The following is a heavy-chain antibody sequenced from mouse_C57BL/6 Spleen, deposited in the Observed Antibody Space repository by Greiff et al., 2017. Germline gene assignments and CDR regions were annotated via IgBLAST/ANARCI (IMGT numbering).Heavy chain of an antibody. Sequence: VKLMESGPGLVAPSQSLSITCTVSGFSLTSYGVSWVRQPPGKGLEWLGVIWGDGSTNYHSALISRLSISKDNSKSQVFLKLNSLQTDDTATYYCAKQDFDYDYGGGNAMDYWGQGTSVTVSS. CDR3: AKQDFDYDYGGGNAMDY. J-gene: IGHJ4*01. V-gene: IGHV2-3*01. CDR1: GFSLTSYG. D-gene: IGHD2-4*01. CDR2: IWGDGST.